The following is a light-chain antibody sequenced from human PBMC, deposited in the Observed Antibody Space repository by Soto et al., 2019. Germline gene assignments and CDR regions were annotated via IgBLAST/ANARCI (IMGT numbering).Light chain of an antibody. J-gene: IGLJ1*01. V-gene: IGLV2-14*01. CDR2: DVY. CDR3: TSYTSTSAPYV. CDR1: SSDVGRYTY. Sequence: QSVLAQPASVSGSPGQSITISCAGTSSDVGRYTYVSWYQQHPGKAPKLIIYDVYNRPSGVSNRFSGSKSGNTASLTISGLQAEDEADYYCTSYTSTSAPYVFGGGTKVTVL.